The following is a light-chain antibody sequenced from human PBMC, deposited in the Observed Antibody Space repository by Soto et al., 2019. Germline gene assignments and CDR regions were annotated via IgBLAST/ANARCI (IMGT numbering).Light chain of an antibody. V-gene: IGKV3-20*01. CDR2: DAS. CDR1: QSVSSSS. CDR3: QQYGGSPRT. Sequence: EIVLTQSPGTLSLSPGERATLSCRASQSVSSSSLAWYQQKRGQAPRLLIHDASSRATGIPDRFSGSGSGTDFPLTISRLEPEDFAVYYCQQYGGSPRTLGKGTKVDIK. J-gene: IGKJ1*01.